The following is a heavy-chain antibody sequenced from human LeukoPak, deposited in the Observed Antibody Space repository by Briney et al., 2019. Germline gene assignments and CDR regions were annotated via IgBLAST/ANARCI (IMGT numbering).Heavy chain of an antibody. J-gene: IGHJ6*03. CDR2: ISPYNGDT. CDR3: ARGPSFSNSLYYYYYYMDV. V-gene: IGHV1-18*01. CDR1: GYTFTTYS. Sequence: SVKVSCKASGYTFTTYSISWVRQAPGQGLEWVGWISPYNGDTNYAQKLQGRVTMTTDTSTSTAYMELRSLRADDTAVYFCARGPSFSNSLYYYYYYMDVWAKGTAVTVSS. D-gene: IGHD4-11*01.